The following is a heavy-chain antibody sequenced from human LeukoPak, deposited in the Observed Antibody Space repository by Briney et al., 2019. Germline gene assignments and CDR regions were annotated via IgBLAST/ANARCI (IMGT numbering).Heavy chain of an antibody. D-gene: IGHD3-3*01. V-gene: IGHV4-59*02. CDR2: IYYSGGT. CDR1: GGSVSSYY. J-gene: IGHJ6*02. CDR3: ARSITIFGVVIGNYYGMDV. Sequence: SETLSLTCTVSGGSVSSYYWSWIRQPPGKGLEWIGYIYYSGGTNYNPSLKSRVTISLDTSKNQFSLKLSSVTAADTAVYYCARSITIFGVVIGNYYGMDVWGQGTTVTVSS.